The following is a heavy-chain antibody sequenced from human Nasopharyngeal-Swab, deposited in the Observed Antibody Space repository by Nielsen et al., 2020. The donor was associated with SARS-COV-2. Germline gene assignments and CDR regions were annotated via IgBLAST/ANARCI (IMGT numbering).Heavy chain of an antibody. D-gene: IGHD3-22*01. CDR1: GFTFSSYA. V-gene: IGHV3-23*01. CDR3: AKAQEAYYYDSSGLDY. J-gene: IGHJ4*02. CDR2: ISGSGGST. Sequence: LKISCAASGFTFSSYAMSWVRQAPGKGLEWVSAISGSGGSTYYADSVKGRFTISRDNSKNTLYLQMNSLRAEDTAVYYCAKAQEAYYYDSSGLDYWGQGTLVTVSS.